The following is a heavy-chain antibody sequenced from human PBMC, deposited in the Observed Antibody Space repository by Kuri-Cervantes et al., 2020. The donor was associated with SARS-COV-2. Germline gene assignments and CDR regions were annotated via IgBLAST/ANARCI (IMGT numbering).Heavy chain of an antibody. J-gene: IGHJ4*02. CDR2: IYYSGSV. D-gene: IGHD4-17*01. CDR3: TTVTPTSVFDF. V-gene: IGHV4-61*08. Sequence: SETLSLTCTVSGGSISSGDYFWSWIRQPPGKGLEWIGYIYYSGSVSYNPSLMSRVTISVDTSKNQFSLRLTSVTAADTAVHYCTTVTPTSVFDFWGQGTLVTVSS. CDR1: GGSISSGDYF.